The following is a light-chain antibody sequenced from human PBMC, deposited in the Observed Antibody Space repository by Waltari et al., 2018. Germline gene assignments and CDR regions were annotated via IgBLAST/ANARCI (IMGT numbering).Light chain of an antibody. CDR2: KAS. Sequence: IQMTQSPSTLSASVGDSVNITCRASQSVSGWLAWYKQKPGKPPNLLIFKASTLENGVPSRFSASGSGTEFTLTISGLQPDDSASYYCQQYSIEPWTFGQGTKLEIK. CDR3: QQYSIEPWT. CDR1: QSVSGW. J-gene: IGKJ1*01. V-gene: IGKV1-5*03.